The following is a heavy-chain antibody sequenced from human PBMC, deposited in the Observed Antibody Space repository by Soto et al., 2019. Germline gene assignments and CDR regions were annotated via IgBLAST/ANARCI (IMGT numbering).Heavy chain of an antibody. D-gene: IGHD3-10*01. Sequence: LRLSCTASGFTFSSCSLNWIRQAPGKGMERVSYISSSSSTIYYADSVQGRFTTSRDNAKNSLYLQMNSPRAEDTAVYYCAKDWVPMDVWGQGTTVTVSS. CDR3: AKDWVPMDV. J-gene: IGHJ6*02. V-gene: IGHV3-48*01. CDR1: GFTFSSCS. CDR2: ISSSSSTI.